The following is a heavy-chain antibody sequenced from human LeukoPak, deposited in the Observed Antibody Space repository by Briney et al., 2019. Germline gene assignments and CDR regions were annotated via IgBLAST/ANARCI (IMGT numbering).Heavy chain of an antibody. CDR1: GYTFTGYY. J-gene: IGHJ4*02. CDR3: AREYSSIAAPVDY. CDR2: INPNSGGT. Sequence: ASVKVSCKASGYTFTGYYMHWVRQAPGQGLEWMGWINPNSGGTNYAQKFQGRVTMTRGTSIGTAYMELSRLRSDDTAVYYCAREYSSIAAPVDYWGQGTLVTVSS. V-gene: IGHV1-2*02. D-gene: IGHD6-6*01.